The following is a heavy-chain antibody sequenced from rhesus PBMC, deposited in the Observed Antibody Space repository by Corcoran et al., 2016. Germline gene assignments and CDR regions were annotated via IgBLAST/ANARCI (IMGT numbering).Heavy chain of an antibody. CDR1: VGSIRSHS. J-gene: IGHJ6*01. CDR2: SYGSGGST. Sequence: QVQLQESGPGLVKPSETLSLTCAVSVGSIRSHSWSLIRHAPGNGPDGIGRSYGSGGSTDYNPSLKSRVTISTDTSKNQFSLKLSSVTAADTAVYYCARDPPYYSGSYYGLDSWGQGVVVTVSS. D-gene: IGHD3-16*01. V-gene: IGHV4-160*01. CDR3: ARDPPYYSGSYYGLDS.